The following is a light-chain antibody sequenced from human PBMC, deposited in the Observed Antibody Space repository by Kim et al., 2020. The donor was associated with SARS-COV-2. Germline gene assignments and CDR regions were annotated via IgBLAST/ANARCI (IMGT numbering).Light chain of an antibody. V-gene: IGLV2-14*01. J-gene: IGLJ2*01. Sequence: QSALTQPASVSGSPVQSITISCTGTSSDVGGYNYVSWYQQHPGKAPKLMIYDVSKRPSGVSNRFSGSKSGNTASLTISGLQSEDEADYYCSSYTSSSLVVFGGGTQLTVL. CDR3: SSYTSSSLVV. CDR1: SSDVGGYNY. CDR2: DVS.